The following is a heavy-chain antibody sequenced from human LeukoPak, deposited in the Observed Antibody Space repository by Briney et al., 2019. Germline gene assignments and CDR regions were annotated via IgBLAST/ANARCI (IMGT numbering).Heavy chain of an antibody. D-gene: IGHD2-2*01. Sequence: SETLSLTCTVPGGSISSGDYYWNWVRQHPGRGLEWLGYIYSSGSTYYNPSLKSRVTISVDTSKNQFSLKLSSVTAADTAVYYCASLGYCSSTSCYVDYWGQGTLVTVSS. CDR3: ASLGYCSSTSCYVDY. CDR2: IYSSGST. V-gene: IGHV4-31*03. CDR1: GGSISSGDYY. J-gene: IGHJ4*02.